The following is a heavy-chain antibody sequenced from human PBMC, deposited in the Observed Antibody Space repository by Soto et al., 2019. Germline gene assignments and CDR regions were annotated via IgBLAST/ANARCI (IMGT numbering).Heavy chain of an antibody. CDR3: ARVCWQQLSYYYYGMDV. V-gene: IGHV6-1*01. CDR1: GDSVSSNSAA. Sequence: SETLSLTCAISGDSVSSNSAAWNWIRQSPSRGLEWLGRTYYRSKWYNDYAVSVKSRITINPDTSKNQFSLQLNSVTPEDTAVYYCARVCWQQLSYYYYGMDVWGQGTTVTVSS. D-gene: IGHD6-13*01. J-gene: IGHJ6*02. CDR2: TYYRSKWYN.